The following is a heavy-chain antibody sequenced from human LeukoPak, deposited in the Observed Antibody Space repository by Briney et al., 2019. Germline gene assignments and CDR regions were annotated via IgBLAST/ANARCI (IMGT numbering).Heavy chain of an antibody. V-gene: IGHV3-7*03. J-gene: IGHJ4*02. D-gene: IGHD5-18*01. Sequence: PGGSLRLSCAASGFTFSSYWMSWVRQAPGKGLEWVANIKQDGSEKYYVDSVKGRFTISRDNAKNSLYLQMNSLRAEDTAVYYCARDPSRLPWGLWLDYWGQGTLVTVSS. CDR1: GFTFSSYW. CDR3: ARDPSRLPWGLWLDY. CDR2: IKQDGSEK.